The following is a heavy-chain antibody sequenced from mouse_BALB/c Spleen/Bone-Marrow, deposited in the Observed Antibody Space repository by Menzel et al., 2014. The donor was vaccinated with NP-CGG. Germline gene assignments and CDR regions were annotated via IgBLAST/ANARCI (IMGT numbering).Heavy chain of an antibody. CDR1: GFTFTDYY. CDR3: ARDIRLGYGMDY. J-gene: IGHJ4*01. CDR2: IRNKANGYIT. D-gene: IGHD3-2*02. Sequence: EVKLVESGGGLVQPGGSLRLSCATSGFTFTDYYMNWVRQPPGKALEWLVFIRNKANGYITEYSVSVKGRFTISRDNSQSILYLQMNTLRAEDSATYYCARDIRLGYGMDYWGQGTSVTVSS. V-gene: IGHV7-3*02.